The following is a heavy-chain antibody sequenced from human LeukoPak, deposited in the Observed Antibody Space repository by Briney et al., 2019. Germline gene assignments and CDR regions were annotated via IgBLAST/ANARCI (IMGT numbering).Heavy chain of an antibody. V-gene: IGHV1-2*02. CDR3: ARDSKVGATTFDWFDP. CDR1: GYTFTGYY. J-gene: IGHJ5*02. CDR2: INPNSGGT. Sequence: GSVKVSCKASGYTFTGYYMHWVRQAPGQGLEWVGWINPNSGGTNYAQKFQGRVTMTRDTSISTAYMELSRLRSDDTAMYYCARDSKVGATTFDWFDPWGQGTLVTVSS. D-gene: IGHD1-26*01.